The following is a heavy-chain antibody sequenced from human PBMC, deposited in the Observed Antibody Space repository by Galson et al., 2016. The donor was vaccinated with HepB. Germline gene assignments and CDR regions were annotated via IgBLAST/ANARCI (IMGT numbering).Heavy chain of an antibody. D-gene: IGHD6-6*01. CDR2: IYISGST. Sequence: TLSLTCTVSGDSIRSNTYFWTWIRQPAGKGLEWIGRIYISGSTNFNPSLQSRVTMSVDTSRNQFALKLSSVTAADTAVYYCARVGFYSSSSDYYYYHMDVWGKGTTVIVSS. V-gene: IGHV4-61*02. CDR1: GDSIRSNTYF. J-gene: IGHJ6*03. CDR3: ARVGFYSSSSDYYYYHMDV.